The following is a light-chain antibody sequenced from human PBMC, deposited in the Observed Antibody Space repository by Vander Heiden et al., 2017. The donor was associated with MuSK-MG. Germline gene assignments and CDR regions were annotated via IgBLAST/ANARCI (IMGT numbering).Light chain of an antibody. CDR3: QQSDSAPYT. Sequence: DIQMTQSPSSLSASVGDIVTITCRASQSIRNFLNWYQQIPGNAPKVLIFAASSVQSGVPSRSRGSGSATDFTLTISRLKPAAFATYYCQQSDSAPYTLGQGTKLEIK. CDR2: AAS. CDR1: QSIRNF. J-gene: IGKJ2*01. V-gene: IGKV1-39*01.